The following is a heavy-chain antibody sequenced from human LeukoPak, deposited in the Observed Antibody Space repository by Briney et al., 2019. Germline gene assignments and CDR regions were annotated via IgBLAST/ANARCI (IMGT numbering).Heavy chain of an antibody. J-gene: IGHJ6*03. D-gene: IGHD6-13*01. Sequence: ASVKVSCKASGYTFTSYGISWVRQAPGQGLEWMGWISAYNGKTNYAQKLQGRVTMTTDTSTSTAYMELRSLRSDDTAVYYCASCAHYSSSWYGWGDYYYYMDVWGKGTTVTVSS. V-gene: IGHV1-18*01. CDR2: ISAYNGKT. CDR1: GYTFTSYG. CDR3: ASCAHYSSSWYGWGDYYYYMDV.